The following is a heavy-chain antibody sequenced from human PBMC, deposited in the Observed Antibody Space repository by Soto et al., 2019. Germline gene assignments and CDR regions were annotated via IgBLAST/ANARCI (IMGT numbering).Heavy chain of an antibody. CDR3: AWTWTVYQYMDV. V-gene: IGHV2-70*17. Sequence: SGPTLVNPTQTLTLTCTFSGFSLSTSGMCVSWIRQPPGKALEWLARIDWDGDKFYRTSLRTRLTISKDTSKNQVVLKMTNMDPVDTSTYYCAWTWTVYQYMDVWGKGTTVTVSS. D-gene: IGHD2-2*01. CDR1: GFSLSTSGMC. J-gene: IGHJ6*03. CDR2: IDWDGDK.